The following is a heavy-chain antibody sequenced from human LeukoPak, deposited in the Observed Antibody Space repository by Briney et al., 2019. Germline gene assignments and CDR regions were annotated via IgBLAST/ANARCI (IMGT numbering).Heavy chain of an antibody. D-gene: IGHD5-18*01. Sequence: ASVKVSCKASGYTFTSYYMHWVRQAPGQGLEWMGIINPSGGSTSYAQKFQGRVTMTRDTSTSTVYMELSSLRSEDTAVYYCATNTAMVYYFDYWGQGTLVTVSS. CDR3: ATNTAMVYYFDY. CDR1: GYTFTSYY. V-gene: IGHV1-46*01. CDR2: INPSGGST. J-gene: IGHJ4*02.